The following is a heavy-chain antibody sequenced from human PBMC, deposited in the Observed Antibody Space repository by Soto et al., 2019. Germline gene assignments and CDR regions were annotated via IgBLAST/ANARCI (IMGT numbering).Heavy chain of an antibody. CDR1: GFTLSSYA. Sequence: EMQLLESGGDLVQPGGSLRLSCVASGFTLSSYAMTWVRQAPGKGLEYVSSISGSGFTTYDVDSMKGRVTISRDNSKNTPYLQMNSLTSEDTAVYYCAKDRADIGMVDAFEIWGQGTMVTVSS. J-gene: IGHJ3*02. D-gene: IGHD2-15*01. CDR3: AKDRADIGMVDAFEI. V-gene: IGHV3-23*01. CDR2: ISGSGFTT.